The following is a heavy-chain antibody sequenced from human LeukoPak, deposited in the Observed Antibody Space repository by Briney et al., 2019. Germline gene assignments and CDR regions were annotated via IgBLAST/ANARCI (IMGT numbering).Heavy chain of an antibody. D-gene: IGHD1-20*01. CDR3: ARDRPRRRQYNWNDLDP. V-gene: IGHV4-30-4*07. J-gene: IGHJ5*02. CDR1: GGSISSGGYS. Sequence: PSETLSLTCAVSGGSISSGGYSWSWIRQPPGKGLEWIGYIYYSGSTYYNPSLKTRVTISLDTSKNQFSLKLSSVTAADTAVYYCARDRPRRRQYNWNDLDPWGQGTLVTVSS. CDR2: IYYSGST.